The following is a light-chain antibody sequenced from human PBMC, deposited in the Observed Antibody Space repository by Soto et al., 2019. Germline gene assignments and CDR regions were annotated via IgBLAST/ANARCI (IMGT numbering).Light chain of an antibody. V-gene: IGLV2-11*01. J-gene: IGLJ3*02. CDR2: DVN. Sequence: QSALTQPRSVSGSPGQSVTISCTGTSSDVGGYEYVSWYQQDQGKAPQLMIYDVNKRPSGVPDRFSGSKSGNTASLTISGLQAEDETDYYCCSYAGSHTWVFGGGTKLTVL. CDR3: CSYAGSHTWV. CDR1: SSDVGGYEY.